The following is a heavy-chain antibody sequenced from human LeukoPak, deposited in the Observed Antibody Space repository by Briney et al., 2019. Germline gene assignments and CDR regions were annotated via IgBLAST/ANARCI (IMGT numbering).Heavy chain of an antibody. Sequence: ASVKVSCKASGGTFSSYAISWVRQAPGQGLEWMGRIIPILGIANYAQKFQGRVTITADKSTSTAYMELSSLRSEDTAVYYCARDRSEDIVVVPAAENWFDPWGQGTLVTVSS. D-gene: IGHD2-2*01. CDR2: IIPILGIA. CDR1: GGTFSSYA. CDR3: ARDRSEDIVVVPAAENWFDP. V-gene: IGHV1-69*04. J-gene: IGHJ5*02.